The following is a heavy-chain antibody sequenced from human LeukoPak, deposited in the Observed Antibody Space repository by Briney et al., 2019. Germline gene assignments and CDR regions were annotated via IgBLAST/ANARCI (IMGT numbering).Heavy chain of an antibody. CDR1: GGSISSSRYY. D-gene: IGHD5-12*01. CDR2: IYYDGMT. J-gene: IGHJ4*02. Sequence: PSETLSLTCSVSGGSISSSRYYWDWIRQSPGKGLELVGSIYYDGMTYYNPSLKSRVTISVDTSKNQFSLKLRSMTTTDTAVYYCGRHSAYDGVDSWGQGTLVTVSS. CDR3: GRHSAYDGVDS. V-gene: IGHV4-39*01.